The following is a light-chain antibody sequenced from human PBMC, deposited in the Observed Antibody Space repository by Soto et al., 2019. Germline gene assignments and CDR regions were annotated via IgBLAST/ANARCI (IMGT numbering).Light chain of an antibody. CDR1: QSVSSNF. CDR3: QQYGTSPPT. V-gene: IGKV3-20*01. Sequence: EIVLTQSPGTLSLSPGERATLSCKASQSVSSNFFAWYQRTPGQAPRLLIYGASYRATDIPFRFSGSGSGIDFTITSTRLEPEDFSLYYWQQYGTSPPTFGQGTKVEI. J-gene: IGKJ1*01. CDR2: GAS.